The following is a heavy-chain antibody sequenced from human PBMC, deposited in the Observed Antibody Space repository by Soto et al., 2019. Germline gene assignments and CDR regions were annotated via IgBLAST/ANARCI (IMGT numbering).Heavy chain of an antibody. D-gene: IGHD3-22*01. V-gene: IGHV1-8*01. CDR2: MNPNSGNT. J-gene: IGHJ4*02. CDR1: GYTFTSYD. Sequence: ASVKVSCKASGYTFTSYDINWVRQATGQGLEWMGWMNPNSGNTGYAQRFQGRLTVSRDTSANTAYLQLSSLRFEDTAVYYCARSGGYFFPFDGWGQGTLVAVSS. CDR3: ARSGGYFFPFDG.